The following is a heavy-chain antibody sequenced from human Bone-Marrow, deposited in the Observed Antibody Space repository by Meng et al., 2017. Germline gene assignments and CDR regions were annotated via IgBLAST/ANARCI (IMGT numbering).Heavy chain of an antibody. J-gene: IGHJ4*02. D-gene: IGHD3-10*01. CDR2: IKQDGSEK. V-gene: IGHV3-7*01. CDR1: GFTFGSYW. CDR3: ARGVYGSGYYFDY. Sequence: GGSLRLSCAASGFTFGSYWMSWVRQAPGKGLEWVANIKQDGSEKYYVDSVKGRFTISRDNAKNSLYLQMNSLRAEDTAVYYCARGVYGSGYYFDYWGQGTRVTGAS.